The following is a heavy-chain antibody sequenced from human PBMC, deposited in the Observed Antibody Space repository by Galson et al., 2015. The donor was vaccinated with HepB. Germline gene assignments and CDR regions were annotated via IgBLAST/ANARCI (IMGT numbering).Heavy chain of an antibody. V-gene: IGHV3-30*18. CDR2: ISYDGSNK. D-gene: IGHD6-13*01. CDR1: GFTFSSYG. J-gene: IGHJ4*02. CDR3: AKPGPRWYCDY. Sequence: SLRLFCAASGFTFSSYGMHWVRQAPGKGLEWVAVISYDGSNKYYADSVKGRFTISRDNSKNTLYLQMNSLRAEDTAVYYCAKPGPRWYCDYWGQGTLVTVSS.